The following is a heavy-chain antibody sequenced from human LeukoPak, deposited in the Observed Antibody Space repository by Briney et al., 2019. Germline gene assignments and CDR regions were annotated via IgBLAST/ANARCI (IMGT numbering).Heavy chain of an antibody. Sequence: SETLSLTCAVSGGSISSSSYYWGWIRQPPGKGLEWIGNIYYSGNTYYNPSLKSRVTISVDTSKNQFSLKLSSVTAADTAVYYCARDSLGAGTVGATSGYWGQGTLVTVSS. CDR2: IYYSGNT. CDR1: GGSISSSSYY. J-gene: IGHJ4*02. D-gene: IGHD1-26*01. V-gene: IGHV4-39*02. CDR3: ARDSLGAGTVGATSGY.